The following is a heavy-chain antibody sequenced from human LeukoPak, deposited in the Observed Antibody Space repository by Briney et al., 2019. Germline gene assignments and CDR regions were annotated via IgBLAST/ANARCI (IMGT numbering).Heavy chain of an antibody. CDR3: AREQNSSPSNFDY. D-gene: IGHD6-13*01. CDR2: INHSGST. Sequence: PSETLSLTCAVYVDSFSDYYWTWIRQPPGKGLEWIGEINHSGSTNYNPSLKSRVTISVDTSKNQFSLKLSSVTAADTAVYYCAREQNSSPSNFDYWGQGTLVTVSS. CDR1: VDSFSDYY. V-gene: IGHV4-34*01. J-gene: IGHJ4*02.